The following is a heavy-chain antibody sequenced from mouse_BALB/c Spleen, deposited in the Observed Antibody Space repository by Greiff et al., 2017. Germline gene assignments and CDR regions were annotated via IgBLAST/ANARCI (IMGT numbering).Heavy chain of an antibody. V-gene: IGHV5-4*02. D-gene: IGHD1-1*01. Sequence: EVKLMESGGGLVKPGGSLKLSCAASGFTFSDYYMYWVRQTPEKRLEWVATISDGGSYTYYPDSVKGRFTISRDNAKNNLYLQMSSLKSEDTAMYYYTRGPYGSSPWYFDYWGQGTTRTVSS. CDR3: TRGPYGSSPWYFDY. J-gene: IGHJ2*01. CDR2: ISDGGSYT. CDR1: GFTFSDYY.